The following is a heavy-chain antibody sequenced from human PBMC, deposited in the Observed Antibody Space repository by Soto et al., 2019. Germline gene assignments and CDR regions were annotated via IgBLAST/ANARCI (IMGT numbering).Heavy chain of an antibody. Sequence: GSLRLSCSASGFTFSSYAMSWVRQAPGKGLEWVSAISGSGGSTYYADSVKGRFTISRDNSKNTLYLQMNSLRAEDTAVYYCAKDSRSGLEGYGMDVWGQGSTVTVS. J-gene: IGHJ6*02. V-gene: IGHV3-23*01. CDR2: ISGSGGST. CDR3: AKDSRSGLEGYGMDV. CDR1: GFTFSSYA. D-gene: IGHD3-10*01.